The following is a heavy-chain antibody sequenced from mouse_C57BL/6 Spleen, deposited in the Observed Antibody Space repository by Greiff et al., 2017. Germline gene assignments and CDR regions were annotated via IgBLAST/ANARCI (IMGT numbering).Heavy chain of an antibody. CDR2: ISYDGSN. V-gene: IGHV3-6*01. D-gene: IGHD2-4*01. CDR3: ARGRDDYGRHYYSMDY. J-gene: IGHJ4*01. CDR1: GYSITSGYY. Sequence: ESGPGLVKPSPSLSLTCSVTGYSITSGYYWNWIRQFPGNKLEWMGYISYDGSNNYNQSLKNRISITRDTSKNQFFLKLNSVTTEDTATYYCARGRDDYGRHYYSMDYWGQGTSVTVSS.